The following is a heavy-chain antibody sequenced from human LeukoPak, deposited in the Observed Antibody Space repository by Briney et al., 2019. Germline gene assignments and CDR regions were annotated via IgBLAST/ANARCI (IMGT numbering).Heavy chain of an antibody. V-gene: IGHV1-18*01. Sequence: ASVKVSCKASGYTFTSNGISWVRQAPGQGLEWMGWISVYNGNTGYAQKHQGRVTMTTDTSTSTAYMELGSLRSDDTAVYYCARVGDSSGYYYELDYWGQGTLVTVSS. CDR2: ISVYNGNT. CDR1: GYTFTSNG. D-gene: IGHD3-22*01. CDR3: ARVGDSSGYYYELDY. J-gene: IGHJ4*02.